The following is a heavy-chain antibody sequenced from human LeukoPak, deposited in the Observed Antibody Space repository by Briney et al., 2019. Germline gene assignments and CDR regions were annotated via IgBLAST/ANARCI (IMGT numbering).Heavy chain of an antibody. CDR2: IYYSGST. CDR3: ARDRRANWYFDL. CDR1: DASISRNY. Sequence: SETLSLTCTVYDASISRNYCTSVRQPPGRGIEWIGDIYYSGSTNYNPSLKSRVTISVDTSKNQFSLKLSSVTAADPAVYYCARDRRANWYFDLWGRGTLVTVSS. V-gene: IGHV4-59*01. J-gene: IGHJ2*01.